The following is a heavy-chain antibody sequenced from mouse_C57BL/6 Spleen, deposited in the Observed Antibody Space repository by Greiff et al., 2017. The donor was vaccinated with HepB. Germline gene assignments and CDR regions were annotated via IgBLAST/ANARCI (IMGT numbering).Heavy chain of an antibody. J-gene: IGHJ2*01. CDR2: IYPGSGST. D-gene: IGHD2-3*01. V-gene: IGHV1-55*01. CDR1: GYTFTSYW. Sequence: VQLQQPGAELVKPGASVKMSCKASGYTFTSYWITWVKQRPGQGLEWIGDIYPGSGSTNYNEKFKSKATLTVDTSSSTAYMQLSSLTSEDSAVYYCARRPYDGSYFDYWGQGTTLTVSS. CDR3: ARRPYDGSYFDY.